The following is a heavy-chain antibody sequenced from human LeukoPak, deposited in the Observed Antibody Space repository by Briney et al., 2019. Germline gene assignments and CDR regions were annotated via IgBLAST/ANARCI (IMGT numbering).Heavy chain of an antibody. CDR1: GGSISSSNW. J-gene: IGHJ4*02. D-gene: IGHD3-10*01. V-gene: IGHV4-4*02. CDR2: IYHSGST. CDR3: ARRYYYGSGSYNPQSLNLPFDY. Sequence: SETLSLTCAGSGGSISSSNWWSWVRQPPGKGLEWIGEIYHSGSTNYNPSLKSRVTISVDKSKNQFSLKLSSVTAADTAVYYCARRYYYGSGSYNPQSLNLPFDYWRQGTLVTVSS.